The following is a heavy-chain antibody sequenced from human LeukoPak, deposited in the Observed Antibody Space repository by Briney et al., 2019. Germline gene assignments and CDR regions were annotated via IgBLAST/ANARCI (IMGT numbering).Heavy chain of an antibody. CDR2: ISGST. D-gene: IGHD6-6*01. Sequence: GGSLRLSCAASGFTFSSYATSWVRQAPGKGLEWVSAISGSTYYADSVKGRFTISRDNSKNTLHLQMNSLRAEDTAVYYCAKSSLRYFDYWGQGTLVTVSS. CDR1: GFTFSSYA. J-gene: IGHJ4*02. V-gene: IGHV3-23*01. CDR3: AKSSLRYFDY.